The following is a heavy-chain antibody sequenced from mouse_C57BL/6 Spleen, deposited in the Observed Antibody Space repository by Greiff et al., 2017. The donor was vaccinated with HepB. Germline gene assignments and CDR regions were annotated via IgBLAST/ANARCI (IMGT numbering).Heavy chain of an antibody. V-gene: IGHV1-72*01. Sequence: VQLQQSGAELVKPGASVKLSCKASGYTFTSYWMHWVKQRPGRGLEWIGRIDPNSGGTKYNEKFKSKATLTVDQPSSTAYMQLSSLTSEESAVYDCARSVVAPHWYFDVWGTGTTVTVSS. CDR1: GYTFTSYW. D-gene: IGHD1-1*01. J-gene: IGHJ1*03. CDR2: IDPNSGGT. CDR3: ARSVVAPHWYFDV.